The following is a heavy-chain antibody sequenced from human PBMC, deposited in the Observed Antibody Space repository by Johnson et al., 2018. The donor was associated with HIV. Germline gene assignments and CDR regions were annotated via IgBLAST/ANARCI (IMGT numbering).Heavy chain of an antibody. CDR3: TTGRRHGEGI. V-gene: IGHV3-15*01. CDR1: GFTFSSYG. D-gene: IGHD4-17*01. Sequence: VQLVESGGGVVQPGGSLRLSCAASGFTFSSYGMHWVRQAPGKGLEWVGRIKSKTDGGTTDYAAPVKGRFTISRDDSKNTLYLQMNSLKTEDTGVYYCTTGRRHGEGIWGQGKMVTGSS. J-gene: IGHJ3*02. CDR2: IKSKTDGGTT.